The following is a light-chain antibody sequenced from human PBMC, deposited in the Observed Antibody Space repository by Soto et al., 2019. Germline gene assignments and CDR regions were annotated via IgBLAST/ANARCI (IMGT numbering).Light chain of an antibody. J-gene: IGKJ1*01. CDR2: DES. V-gene: IGKV3-11*01. Sequence: EIVLTQSPATLSLSPGERATLSCRASQSVSSYLAWYQQKPGQAPRLLMYDESNRATGIPARFSGSGSGTDFTLTISSLEPEDFAVYYCQQRSSWPWTFGQGTKVEIK. CDR1: QSVSSY. CDR3: QQRSSWPWT.